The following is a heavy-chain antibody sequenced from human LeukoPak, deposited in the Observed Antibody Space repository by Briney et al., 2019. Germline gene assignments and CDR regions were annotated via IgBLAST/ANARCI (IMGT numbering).Heavy chain of an antibody. D-gene: IGHD2-8*02. V-gene: IGHV4-59*08. J-gene: IGHJ4*02. CDR1: GGSISSYY. CDR2: ISDIGSI. Sequence: SETLSLTCTVSGGSISSYYWSWIRQPPGKVLEWIAYISDIGSINYNPSLKSRVTISLDTSKNQFSLKLSSVTAADTAVYYCAGHHPRNTVDFWGQGTLVTVSS. CDR3: AGHHPRNTVDF.